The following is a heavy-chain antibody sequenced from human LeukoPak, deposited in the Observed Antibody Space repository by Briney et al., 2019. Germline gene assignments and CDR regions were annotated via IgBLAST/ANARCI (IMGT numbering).Heavy chain of an antibody. D-gene: IGHD5-18*01. CDR3: ARDHGYSYDY. CDR2: ISSSGSTI. CDR1: GFTFSSCS. Sequence: GGPLRLSCAASGFTFSSCSMNWVRQAPGKGLEWASYISSSGSTIYYADSVKGRFTISRDNAKNSLYLQMNSLRAEDTAVYYCARDHGYSYDYWGQGTLVTVSS. V-gene: IGHV3-48*04. J-gene: IGHJ4*02.